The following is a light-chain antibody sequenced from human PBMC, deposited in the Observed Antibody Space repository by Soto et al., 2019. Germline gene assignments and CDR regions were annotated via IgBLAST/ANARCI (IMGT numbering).Light chain of an antibody. CDR1: SSDIGGYDY. J-gene: IGLJ1*01. CDR2: EVT. CDR3: SSYAGSDTPYV. V-gene: IGLV2-8*01. Sequence: QSALTQPPSASGSPGQSVTISCTGTSSDIGGYDYVSWYRQHPGKAPKLMIYEVTKRPSGVPGRFSGSKSGNTASLTVSGLQADDEADYYCSSYAGSDTPYVFGTGTKGTVL.